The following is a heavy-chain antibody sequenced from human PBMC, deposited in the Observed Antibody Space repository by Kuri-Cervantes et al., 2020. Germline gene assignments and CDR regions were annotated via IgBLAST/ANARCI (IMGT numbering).Heavy chain of an antibody. V-gene: IGHV4-34*01. CDR1: GFTFDDYG. CDR2: INHSGST. CDR3: ARPVEAGTGLRSAFDI. D-gene: IGHD3-10*01. Sequence: GSLRLSCAASGFTFDDYGMSWVRQAPGKGLEWIGEINHSGSTNYNPSLKSRVTISGDTSKNQFSLKLSSVTAADTAVYYCARPVEAGTGLRSAFDIWGQGTMVTVSS. J-gene: IGHJ3*02.